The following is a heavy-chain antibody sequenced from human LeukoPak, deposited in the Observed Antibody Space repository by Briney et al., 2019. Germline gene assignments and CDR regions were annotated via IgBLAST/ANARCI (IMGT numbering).Heavy chain of an antibody. D-gene: IGHD6-19*01. Sequence: GGSLRLSCAASGFTFSGSDIHWVRQPSGKGLEWVGRITTHTSNYATAYASSVKGRFTISRDDSENTAYLQMNSLKTEDTAVYYCTTYRSGHYWGQGTLVTVSS. CDR1: GFTFSGSD. CDR2: ITTHTSNYAT. J-gene: IGHJ4*02. CDR3: TTYRSGHY. V-gene: IGHV3-73*01.